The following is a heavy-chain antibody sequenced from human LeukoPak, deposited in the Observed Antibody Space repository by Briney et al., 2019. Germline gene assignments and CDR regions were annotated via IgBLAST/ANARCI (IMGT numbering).Heavy chain of an antibody. CDR3: ARDGSGWYGHFYYYGMDV. J-gene: IGHJ6*02. D-gene: IGHD6-19*01. CDR1: GFTFSSYG. V-gene: IGHV3-30*03. Sequence: PGGSLRLSCAASGFTFSSYGMHWVRQAPGKGLEWVAVISYDGSNKYYADSVKGRFTISRDNSKNTLYLQMNSLRAEDTAVYYCARDGSGWYGHFYYYGMDVWGQGTTVTVSS. CDR2: ISYDGSNK.